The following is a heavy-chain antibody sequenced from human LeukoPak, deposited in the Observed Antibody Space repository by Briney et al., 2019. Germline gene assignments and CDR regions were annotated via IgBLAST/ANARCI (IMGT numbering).Heavy chain of an antibody. D-gene: IGHD5-12*01. V-gene: IGHV3-21*01. Sequence: PGRSLRLSCAASGFTFSSYSMNWVRQAPGKGLEWISSISSSSSYIYYADSVKGRFTISRDNAKNSLYQQMNSLRAEDTAVYYCARDSGGYDPMLFDYWGQGTLVTVSS. CDR2: ISSSSSYI. CDR1: GFTFSSYS. J-gene: IGHJ4*02. CDR3: ARDSGGYDPMLFDY.